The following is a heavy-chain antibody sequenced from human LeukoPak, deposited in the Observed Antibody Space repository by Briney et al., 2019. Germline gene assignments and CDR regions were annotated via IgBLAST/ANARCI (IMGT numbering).Heavy chain of an antibody. D-gene: IGHD3-3*01. V-gene: IGHV5-51*01. CDR1: GNYFTNHW. CDR3: TWLYAYLERSPEFVN. CDR2: IYPGDSDT. J-gene: IGHJ4*02. Sequence: GESLKISRNSSGNYFTNHWVGLGPQMPGKGLEWMGIIYPGDSDTRYSPSFQGQVTISADKSISTAYLQWSSLKASDTAIYSCTWLYAYLERSPEFVNWGQGTLVTVSS.